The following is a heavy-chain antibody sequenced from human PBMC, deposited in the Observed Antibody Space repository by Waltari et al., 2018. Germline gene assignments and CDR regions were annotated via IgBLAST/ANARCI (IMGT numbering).Heavy chain of an antibody. D-gene: IGHD3-10*01. CDR1: GYTFTSYY. Sequence: QVQLVQSGAEVKKPGASVKVSCKASGYTFTSYYVHWVRQAPGQGPEWMGIINPSCGRTTYAHKFQVRVTLTRDTSTSTVYMGLTSLRSGDTAFYYCARGDTLIRGVTPLDYWGQGTLVTVSS. CDR3: ARGDTLIRGVTPLDY. V-gene: IGHV1-46*01. J-gene: IGHJ4*02. CDR2: INPSCGRT.